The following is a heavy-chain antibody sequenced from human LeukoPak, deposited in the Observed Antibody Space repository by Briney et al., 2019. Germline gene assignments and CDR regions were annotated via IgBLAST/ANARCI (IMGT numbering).Heavy chain of an antibody. CDR3: AKSNPWDYRSYFDC. J-gene: IGHJ4*02. Sequence: GGSLRLSCAACGFTFSSYDMHWVRQATGKSLEWVSAIGTAGDTYYPGSVKGQFTISRENAKNSLYLQMNSLRAGDTAVYYCAKSNPWDYRSYFDCWGQGTLVTVSS. CDR2: IGTAGDT. CDR1: GFTFSSYD. V-gene: IGHV3-13*03. D-gene: IGHD1-7*01.